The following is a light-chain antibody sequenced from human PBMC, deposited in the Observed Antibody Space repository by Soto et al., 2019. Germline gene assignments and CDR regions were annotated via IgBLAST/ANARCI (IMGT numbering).Light chain of an antibody. CDR3: SSYAGSSNV. Sequence: QSALTQPPSASGSPGQSVALSCTGTSSDVGGYNYVSWYQQHPGKAPKLMIYEVNKRPSGVPDRFSGSKSGNTAYLTVSGLQAEDEADYYCSSYAGSSNVFGTGTKLTVL. CDR2: EVN. J-gene: IGLJ1*01. CDR1: SSDVGGYNY. V-gene: IGLV2-8*01.